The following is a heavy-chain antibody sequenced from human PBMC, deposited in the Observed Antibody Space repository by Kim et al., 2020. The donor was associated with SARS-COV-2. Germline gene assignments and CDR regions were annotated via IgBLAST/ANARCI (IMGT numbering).Heavy chain of an antibody. Sequence: ASVKVSCKASGYTFTSYGISWVRQAPGQGLEWMGWISAYNGNTNYAQKLQGRVTMTTYRSTSTAYMELRSLRSDDTAVYYCAREGYNWNKRLDRSGDYWGQGTLVTVSS. CDR3: AREGYNWNKRLDRSGDY. CDR1: GYTFTSYG. D-gene: IGHD1-1*01. CDR2: ISAYNGNT. V-gene: IGHV1-18*04. J-gene: IGHJ4*02.